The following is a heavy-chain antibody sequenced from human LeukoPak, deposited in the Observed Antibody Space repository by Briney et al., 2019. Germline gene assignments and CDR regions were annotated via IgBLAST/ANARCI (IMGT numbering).Heavy chain of an antibody. D-gene: IGHD2-15*01. Sequence: GSLRLSCAASGFTFSSYSMNWVRQAPGKGLEWIGSIYYSGSTYYNPSLKSRVTISVDTSKNQFSLKLSSVTAADTAVYYCASPSYCSGGSCYDFDGYFDYWGQGTLVTVSS. CDR3: ASPSYCSGGSCYDFDGYFDY. J-gene: IGHJ4*02. CDR1: GFTFSSYSMN. V-gene: IGHV4-59*05. CDR2: IYYSGST.